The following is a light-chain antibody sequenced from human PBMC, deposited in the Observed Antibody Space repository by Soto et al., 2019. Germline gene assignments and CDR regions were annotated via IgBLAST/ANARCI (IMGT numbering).Light chain of an antibody. J-gene: IGKJ1*01. CDR3: QQYDRWWT. Sequence: EIPVTQSPATLSVSTGERATVSCRASQSVRTNLAWYQQKPGQAPRLVIYAASTRASGVPARFSGSGSGTEFTLTISSVQSEDFAVYYCQQYDRWWTFGQGTKVDI. CDR2: AAS. V-gene: IGKV3D-15*01. CDR1: QSVRTN.